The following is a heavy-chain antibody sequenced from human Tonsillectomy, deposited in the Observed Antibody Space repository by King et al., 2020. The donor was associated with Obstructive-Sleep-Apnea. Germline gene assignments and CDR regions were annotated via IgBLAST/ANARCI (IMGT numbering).Heavy chain of an antibody. CDR2: IWYDGSNT. V-gene: IGHV3-33*01. Sequence: VQLVESGGGVVQPGRALRLSCAASGFTFSSYGMHWVRQAPGKGREGGAVIWYDGSNTYYADSVHGRFTISRDNSKNTLYLKMNSLRAEDTAVYYCARDRYDPDPSYFEYWGQGTLVTVSS. J-gene: IGHJ4*02. D-gene: IGHD3-16*02. CDR1: GFTFSSYG. CDR3: ARDRYDPDPSYFEY.